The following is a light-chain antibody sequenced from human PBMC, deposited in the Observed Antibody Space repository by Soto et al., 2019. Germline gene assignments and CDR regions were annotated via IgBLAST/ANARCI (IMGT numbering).Light chain of an antibody. V-gene: IGLV2-14*01. J-gene: IGLJ1*01. CDR3: SSYTLSSTYV. CDR1: ISDVGGYNY. CDR2: AVS. Sequence: QSALTQPASVSGSPGQSITISCTGTISDVGGYNYVSWYQQHPGKAPKLMIYAVSDRPSGVSNRFSGSKSGNTASLTISGLQAEDEADYYCSSYTLSSTYVFGSGTKLTVL.